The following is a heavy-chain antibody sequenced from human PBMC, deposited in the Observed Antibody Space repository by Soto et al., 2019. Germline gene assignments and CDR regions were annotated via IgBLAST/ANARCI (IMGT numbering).Heavy chain of an antibody. J-gene: IGHJ4*02. D-gene: IGHD6-19*01. CDR3: VMSFGGYAIDY. CDR1: GVSISSNYY. V-gene: IGHV4-4*02. Sequence: QVLLQESGPGLVQPSGTLSLSCAVSGVSISSNYYWGWVRQSPGKGLEWLGDISHIGSVNYSPSLMSRVPISMDRSENQFSLKLNSVTAADTAVYYCVMSFGGYAIDYWGQGTLVIVSS. CDR2: ISHIGSV.